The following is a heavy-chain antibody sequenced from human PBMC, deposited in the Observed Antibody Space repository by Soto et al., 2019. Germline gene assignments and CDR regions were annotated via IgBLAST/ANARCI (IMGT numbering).Heavy chain of an antibody. CDR1: EYTFTRFH. D-gene: IGHD1-26*01. CDR2: INLGTGNT. J-gene: IGHJ4*02. V-gene: IGHV1-3*01. Sequence: QVQLVQSGAEVKKPGASVKVSCMAAEYTFTRFHIHWVLQAPGQSLEWMGWINLGTGNTKLSHKFQGRVTITRDTSATTAYMEVSSLISEDTSVYYCARGLGAGKFDSWGLGTLVTVSS. CDR3: ARGLGAGKFDS.